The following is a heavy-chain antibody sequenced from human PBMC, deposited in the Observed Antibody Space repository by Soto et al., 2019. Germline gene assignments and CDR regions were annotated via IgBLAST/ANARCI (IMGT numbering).Heavy chain of an antibody. CDR2: ISSSSSTI. Sequence: PVGSLRLSCAASGFTFSSYSMNWVRQAPGKGLEWVSSISSSSSTIYYADSVKGRFTIPRDNAKNSLYLQMNSLRAEDTAVYYCARDTMSYYMDVWGKGTTVTVSS. CDR3: ARDTMSYYMDV. J-gene: IGHJ6*03. D-gene: IGHD2-2*01. V-gene: IGHV3-48*01. CDR1: GFTFSSYS.